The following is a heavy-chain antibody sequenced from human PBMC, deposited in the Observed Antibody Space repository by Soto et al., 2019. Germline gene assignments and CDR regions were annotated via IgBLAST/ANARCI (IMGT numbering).Heavy chain of an antibody. CDR1: GFTFSSNG. V-gene: IGHV3-23*01. Sequence: GSLRLSCVASGFTFSSNGMTWVRQAPGKGLEWVSIISGNSDTTWYADSVKGRFTVSRDNSKNTLYLQMNSLRAEDTAIYYCVKDNNWDVPGWGQGTLVTVSS. D-gene: IGHD1-26*01. J-gene: IGHJ4*02. CDR3: VKDNNWDVPG. CDR2: ISGNSDTT.